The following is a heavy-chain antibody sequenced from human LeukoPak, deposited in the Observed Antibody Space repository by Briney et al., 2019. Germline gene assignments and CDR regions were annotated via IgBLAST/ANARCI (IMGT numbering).Heavy chain of an antibody. CDR2: IKSKSDGGTP. CDR1: GFNFNNPW. CDR3: TTEGGWSFYFDY. Sequence: GGSLRLSCAASGFNFNNPWMSWVRHAPGKGLEWVGRIKSKSDGGTPDYAAPVKGRFAISRDDSKNTLYLQMNSLKTKDTAVYYCTTEGGWSFYFDYWGQGTLVTVSS. J-gene: IGHJ4*02. V-gene: IGHV3-15*01. D-gene: IGHD2-15*01.